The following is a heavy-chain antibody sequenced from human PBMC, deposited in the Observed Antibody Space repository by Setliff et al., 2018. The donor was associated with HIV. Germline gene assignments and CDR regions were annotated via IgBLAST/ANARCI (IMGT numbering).Heavy chain of an antibody. CDR1: GSSISTHY. V-gene: IGHV4-4*07. J-gene: IGHJ6*03. CDR3: ARHPNVVGRGGYYYYMDV. D-gene: IGHD1-26*01. Sequence: PSETLSLPCNVSGSSISTHYWSWMRQAAGERPEWIGQISPSGRTRINPSLHSRVTMSVDASKNQFSLNLGSMTAADTAVYFCARHPNVVGRGGYYYYMDVWGKGTTVTVSS. CDR2: ISPSGRT.